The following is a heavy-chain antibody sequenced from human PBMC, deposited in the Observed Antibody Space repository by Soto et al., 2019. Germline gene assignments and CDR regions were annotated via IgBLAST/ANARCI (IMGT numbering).Heavy chain of an antibody. J-gene: IGHJ4*02. D-gene: IGHD3-22*01. CDR3: ARDGNYYDSSGPCGDY. Sequence: GGSLRLSCAASAFTFSSYWMNWVRQAPGKGPVWASRINSDGSITGYADSVKGRFTISRDNAKNTLYLQMNSLRTEDTAVHYCARDGNYYDSSGPCGDYWGQGTLVTVSS. V-gene: IGHV3-74*01. CDR2: INSDGSIT. CDR1: AFTFSSYW.